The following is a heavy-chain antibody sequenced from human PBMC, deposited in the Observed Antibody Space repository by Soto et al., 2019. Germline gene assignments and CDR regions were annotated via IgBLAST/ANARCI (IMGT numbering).Heavy chain of an antibody. D-gene: IGHD2-15*01. CDR3: ARAVVAGDYYGMDV. J-gene: IGHJ6*02. CDR1: GYTFTGYY. CDR2: INPNSGGT. V-gene: IGHV1-2*04. Sequence: ASVKVSCKASGYTFTGYYMHWVRQAPGQGLEWMGWINPNSGGTNYAQKFQGWVTMTRDTSISTAYMELSRLRSDDTAVYYCARAVVAGDYYGMDVWGQGTTVTVSS.